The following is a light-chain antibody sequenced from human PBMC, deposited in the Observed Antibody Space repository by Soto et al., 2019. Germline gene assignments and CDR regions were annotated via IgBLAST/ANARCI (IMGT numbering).Light chain of an antibody. V-gene: IGLV2-14*01. CDR1: SSDVGGYNY. CDR3: SAYTSSSTPVV. Sequence: QSALTQPASVSGSPGQSITISCTGTSSDVGGYNYVSWYQQHPGKAPKLMIYDVSNRPSGVSNRISGSQSGNTASLTISGLQAEDEADYYCSAYTSSSTPVVFGGGTKLTVL. J-gene: IGLJ2*01. CDR2: DVS.